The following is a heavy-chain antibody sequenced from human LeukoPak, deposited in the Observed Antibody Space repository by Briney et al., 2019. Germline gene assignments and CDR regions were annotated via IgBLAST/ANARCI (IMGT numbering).Heavy chain of an antibody. CDR1: GYTFTSYG. D-gene: IGHD3-22*01. CDR3: ARVVPYYYDSSGYYSY. V-gene: IGHV1-18*01. CDR2: ISAYNGNT. J-gene: IGHJ4*02. Sequence: GASVKVSCKASGYTFTSYGISWVRQAPGQGLEWMGWISAYNGNTNYAQKLQGRVTMTTDTSTSTAYMELRSLRSDDTAVYYCARVVPYYYDSSGYYSYWGQGTLVTVS.